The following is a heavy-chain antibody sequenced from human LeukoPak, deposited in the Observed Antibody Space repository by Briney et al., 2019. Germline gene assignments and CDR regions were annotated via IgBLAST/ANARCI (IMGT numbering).Heavy chain of an antibody. CDR3: ARDAQRGFDYSNSLQY. CDR2: ILSDGTNK. V-gene: IGHV3-33*01. J-gene: IGHJ4*02. Sequence: GRTLRLSCAAATFTFSHYAIHGVPQAPGKGLECVCVILSDGTNKYYAASVRGRFSISRDYSDNTVYLQMNRLRPEDTGVYSCARDAQRGFDYSNSLQYWGQGTPVTVST. CDR1: TFTFSHYA. D-gene: IGHD4-11*01.